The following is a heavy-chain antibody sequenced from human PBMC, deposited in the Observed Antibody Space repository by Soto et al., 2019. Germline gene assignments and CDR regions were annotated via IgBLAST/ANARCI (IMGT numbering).Heavy chain of an antibody. V-gene: IGHV3-23*05. Sequence: PGGSLRLSCAASGFPFRNFAMAWVRQAPGKGLEWVSIISNSGSSTYHGDSVKGRFTTSRDNSKGTLSLHMRGVRIDDTAVYFCARADLLWDSFDLCGQGPLVTVSS. CDR2: ISNSGSST. CDR3: ARADLLWDSFDL. D-gene: IGHD2-2*01. CDR1: GFPFRNFA. J-gene: IGHJ4*02.